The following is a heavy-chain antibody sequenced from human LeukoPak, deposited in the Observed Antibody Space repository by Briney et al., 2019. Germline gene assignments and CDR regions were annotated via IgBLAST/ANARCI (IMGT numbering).Heavy chain of an antibody. J-gene: IGHJ4*02. CDR2: INHSGST. D-gene: IGHD3-10*01. CDR3: ARDNYGSGRPFDY. Sequence: SETLSLTCAVYGGSFSGYYWSWIRQPPGKGLEWIGEINHSGSTNYNPSLKSRVTISVDTSKNQFSLKLSSVTAADTAVYYCARDNYGSGRPFDYWGQGTQVTVSS. CDR1: GGSFSGYY. V-gene: IGHV4-34*01.